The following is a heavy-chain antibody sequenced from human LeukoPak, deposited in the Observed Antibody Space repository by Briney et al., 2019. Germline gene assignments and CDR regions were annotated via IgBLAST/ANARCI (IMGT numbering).Heavy chain of an antibody. CDR2: IVGGGVTK. Sequence: PGGSLRLSCAASGFTFSSYAMHWVRQAPGKGLEWVSIIVGGGVTKYYAGSVKGRFIVSRDDSRSTMYLQMNSLTADDTAVYYCARDVEGTGWPYYGLDVWGQGTTVTVSS. D-gene: IGHD6-19*01. CDR1: GFTFSSYA. V-gene: IGHV3-NL1*01. CDR3: ARDVEGTGWPYYGLDV. J-gene: IGHJ6*02.